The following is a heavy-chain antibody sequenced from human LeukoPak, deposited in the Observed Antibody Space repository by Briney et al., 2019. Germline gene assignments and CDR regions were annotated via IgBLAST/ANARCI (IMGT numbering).Heavy chain of an antibody. J-gene: IGHJ4*02. CDR2: INPSGGST. CDR1: GYTFTSYY. V-gene: IGHV1-46*01. Sequence: ASVKVSCKASGYTFTSYYMHWVRQAPGQGLEWMGIINPSGGSTSYAQKFQGRVTMTRDTSISTAYMELSRLRSDDTAVYYCARDRATDFWSGFAFDYWGQGTLVTVSS. CDR3: ARDRATDFWSGFAFDY. D-gene: IGHD3-3*01.